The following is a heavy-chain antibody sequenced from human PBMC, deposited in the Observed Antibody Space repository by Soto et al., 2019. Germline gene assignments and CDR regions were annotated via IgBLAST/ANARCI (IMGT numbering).Heavy chain of an antibody. Sequence: ASVKVSCKASGGTFSSYAISWVRQAPGQGLEWMGGIIPIFGTANYAQKFQGRVTITADESTSTAYMELSSLRSEDTAVYYCARDQGTVVKGWYFDLWGRGXLVTVSS. J-gene: IGHJ2*01. CDR3: ARDQGTVVKGWYFDL. CDR1: GGTFSSYA. V-gene: IGHV1-69*13. CDR2: IIPIFGTA. D-gene: IGHD2-15*01.